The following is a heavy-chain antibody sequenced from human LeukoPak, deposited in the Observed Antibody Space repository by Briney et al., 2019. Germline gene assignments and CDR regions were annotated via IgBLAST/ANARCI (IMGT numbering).Heavy chain of an antibody. D-gene: IGHD2-2*01. V-gene: IGHV3-30-3*02. Sequence: GGSLRLSCAASGFTFSSYGMHWVRQAPGKGLEWVADITYDGSSKYYAESVKGRFTISRDNSKNTLYLQMNSLRAEDTAVYFCAKKLSTTSGPTFDYWGQGTLVTVSS. J-gene: IGHJ4*02. CDR3: AKKLSTTSGPTFDY. CDR2: ITYDGSSK. CDR1: GFTFSSYG.